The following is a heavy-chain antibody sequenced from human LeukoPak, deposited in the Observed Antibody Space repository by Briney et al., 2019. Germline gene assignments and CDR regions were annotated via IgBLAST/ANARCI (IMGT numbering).Heavy chain of an antibody. J-gene: IGHJ5*02. CDR3: AGHRGAIVVVPAASRRRWFDP. Sequence: PSETLSLTCAVYGGSFSGYYWSWIRQPPGKGLEWIGEINHSGSTNYNPSLKSRVTISVDTSKNQFSLKLSSATAADTAVYYCAGHRGAIVVVPAASRRRWFDPWGQGTLVTVSS. D-gene: IGHD2-2*01. CDR1: GGSFSGYY. V-gene: IGHV4-34*01. CDR2: INHSGST.